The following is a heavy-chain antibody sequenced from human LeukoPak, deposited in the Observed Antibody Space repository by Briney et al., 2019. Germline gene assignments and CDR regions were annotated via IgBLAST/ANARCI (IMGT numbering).Heavy chain of an antibody. CDR3: ACLDTSMA. V-gene: IGHV3-64*01. D-gene: IGHD5-18*01. CDR1: GFTFSRNN. Sequence: GGSLRLSCAASGFTFSRNNMHWVRQAPGKGLEYVSSITGNGGDTYYANSVKGRFTISRDNSKNMLYLQMGSLRTEDMGVYYCACLDTSMAWGQGTLVLVSS. J-gene: IGHJ5*02. CDR2: ITGNGGDT.